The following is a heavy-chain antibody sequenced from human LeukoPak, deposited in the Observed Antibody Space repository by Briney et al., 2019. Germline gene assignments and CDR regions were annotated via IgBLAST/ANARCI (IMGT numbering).Heavy chain of an antibody. CDR3: ARASGYCTNGVCPDYYYYYMDV. CDR2: IYTSGST. Sequence: SETLSLTCTVSGGSISSGSYYWSWIRQPAGKGLEWIGRIYTSGSTNYNPSLKSRVTISVDTSKNQFSLKLSSVTAADMAVYYCARASGYCTNGVCPDYYYYYMDVWGKGTTVTVSS. V-gene: IGHV4-61*02. CDR1: GGSISSGSYY. J-gene: IGHJ6*03. D-gene: IGHD2-8*01.